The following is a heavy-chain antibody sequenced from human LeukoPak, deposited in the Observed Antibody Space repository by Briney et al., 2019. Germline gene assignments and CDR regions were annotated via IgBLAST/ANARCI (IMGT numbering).Heavy chain of an antibody. CDR3: ARDHDFAFDN. J-gene: IGHJ4*02. D-gene: IGHD2-21*02. Sequence: GGSLRLSCAASGFTFSSYSMNWVRQAPGKGLEWISHIRDSGGTDYADSVKGRFTISRDNAKNSLYLQLSSLRAEDTAVYYCARDHDFAFDNWGQGTLVTVSS. CDR2: IRDSGGT. V-gene: IGHV3-48*01. CDR1: GFTFSSYS.